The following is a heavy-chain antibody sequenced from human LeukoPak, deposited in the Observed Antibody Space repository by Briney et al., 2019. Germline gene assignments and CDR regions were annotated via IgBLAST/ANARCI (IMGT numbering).Heavy chain of an antibody. CDR2: IIPIFGTA. Sequence: GASVKVSCKASGGTFSSYAISWVRRAPGQGLEWMGGIIPIFGTANYAQKFQGRVTITADESTSTAYMELSSLRSEDTAVYYCASLYSSSSRYAFGYYYYGMDVWGQGTTVTVSS. V-gene: IGHV1-69*13. CDR1: GGTFSSYA. CDR3: ASLYSSSSRYAFGYYYYGMDV. J-gene: IGHJ6*02. D-gene: IGHD6-6*01.